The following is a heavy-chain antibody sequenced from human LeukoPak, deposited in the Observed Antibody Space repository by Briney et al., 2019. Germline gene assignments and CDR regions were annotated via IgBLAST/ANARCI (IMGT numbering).Heavy chain of an antibody. V-gene: IGHV1-2*04. Sequence: ASVKVSCKASGYTFTGYYMHWVRQAPGQGLEWMGWINPNSGGTNYAQKFQGWVTMTRDTSISTAYMELSSLRSEDTAVYYCARGDYGDYDTEDLDYWGQGTLVTVSS. CDR2: INPNSGGT. CDR3: ARGDYGDYDTEDLDY. CDR1: GYTFTGYY. J-gene: IGHJ4*02. D-gene: IGHD4-17*01.